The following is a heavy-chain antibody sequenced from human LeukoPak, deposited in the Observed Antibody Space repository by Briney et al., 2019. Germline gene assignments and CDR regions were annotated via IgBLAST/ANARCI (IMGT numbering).Heavy chain of an antibody. CDR1: GGSISSYY. V-gene: IGHV4-59*01. CDR2: IYYSGST. J-gene: IGHJ4*02. Sequence: PSETLSLTCTVSGGSISSYYWSWIQQPPGKGLEWIGYIYYSGSTNYNPSLKSRVTISVDTSKNQFSLKLSSVTAADTAVYYCARVNCGGSCYSPGFDYWGQGTLVTVSS. CDR3: ARVNCGGSCYSPGFDY. D-gene: IGHD2-15*01.